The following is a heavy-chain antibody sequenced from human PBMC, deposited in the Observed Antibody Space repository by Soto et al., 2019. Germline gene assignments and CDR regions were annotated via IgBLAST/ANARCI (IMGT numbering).Heavy chain of an antibody. D-gene: IGHD2-2*01. Sequence: LRLSCVASGFTASAYGMYWVRQAPGKGLEWVALISHDGSNEFYADSVKGRFTISRDTSKNTVYLQMNSLRSDDTAVYYCARDLPPVVPAAKRNFFSHNAMDVWGQGTSVTVSS. V-gene: IGHV3-30*03. CDR1: GFTASAYG. J-gene: IGHJ6*02. CDR3: ARDLPPVVPAAKRNFFSHNAMDV. CDR2: ISHDGSNE.